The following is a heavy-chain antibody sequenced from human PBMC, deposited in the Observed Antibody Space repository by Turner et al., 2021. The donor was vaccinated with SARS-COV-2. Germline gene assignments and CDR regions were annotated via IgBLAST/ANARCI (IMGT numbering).Heavy chain of an antibody. J-gene: IGHJ4*02. V-gene: IGHV4-39*01. Sequence: QLQLQESGPGLVKPSETLSLTCTVSGGSITSSTYYWGWIRQPPGKGLDWIGSIFSSGSTYYNPSLKSRVTISVDTSKNQFSLKLTSVTAADPAVYYCARSYHTYYFDYWGQGTLGTVSS. CDR1: GGSITSSTYY. CDR2: IFSSGST. D-gene: IGHD2-2*01. CDR3: ARSYHTYYFDY.